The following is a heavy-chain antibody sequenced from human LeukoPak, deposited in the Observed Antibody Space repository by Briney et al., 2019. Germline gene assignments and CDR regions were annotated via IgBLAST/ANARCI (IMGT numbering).Heavy chain of an antibody. D-gene: IGHD3-3*01. V-gene: IGHV3-23*01. J-gene: IGHJ1*01. CDR1: GFTFSSYA. Sequence: GGSLRLSCAASGFTFSSYAMSWVRQAPGKGLEWVSAISGSGGSTCYADSVKGRFTISRDNSKNTLYLQMNSLRAEDTAVYYCAKIPMGYTIFGVHWGQGTLVTVSS. CDR3: AKIPMGYTIFGVH. CDR2: ISGSGGST.